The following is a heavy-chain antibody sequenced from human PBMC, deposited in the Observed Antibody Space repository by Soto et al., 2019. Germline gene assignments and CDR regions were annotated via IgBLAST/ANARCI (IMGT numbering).Heavy chain of an antibody. CDR3: AKDMGCSSTSCYRDYYYGMDV. D-gene: IGHD2-2*02. CDR2: ISWNSGSI. Sequence: GGSLRLSCAASGFTFDDYAMHWVRQAPGKGLEWVSGISWNSGSIGYADSVKGRFTISRDNAKNSLYLQMNSLRAEDTALYYCAKDMGCSSTSCYRDYYYGMDVWGQGTTVTVSS. J-gene: IGHJ6*02. V-gene: IGHV3-9*01. CDR1: GFTFDDYA.